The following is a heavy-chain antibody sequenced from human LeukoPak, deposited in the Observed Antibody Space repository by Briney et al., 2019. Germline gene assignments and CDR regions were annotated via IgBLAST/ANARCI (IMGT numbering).Heavy chain of an antibody. Sequence: PGGSLRLSCAASGFTFSDYGMQWVRQAPGKWMEWVAVIWSDGSTNFCADSVKGRFTFSRDNSKNPLHLEMNSVRAEDTALYYCARERAPFEGLHHWGQGTLVTVCS. CDR2: IWSDGSTN. V-gene: IGHV3-33*01. D-gene: IGHD2-21*02. CDR3: ARERAPFEGLHH. J-gene: IGHJ5*02. CDR1: GFTFSDYG.